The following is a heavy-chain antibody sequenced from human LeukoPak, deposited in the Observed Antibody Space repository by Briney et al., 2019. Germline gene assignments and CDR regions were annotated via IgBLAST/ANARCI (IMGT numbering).Heavy chain of an antibody. V-gene: IGHV3-23*01. J-gene: IGHJ6*02. CDR3: AKDQSWKGYYYYGMDV. CDR1: GFTFNSYA. Sequence: GGSLRLSCAASGFTFNSYAMSWVRQAPGKGLEWVSTISGSGGSTYYADSVKGRFTISRDNSKNTLYLQMNSLRAEDTAVYYCAKDQSWKGYYYYGMDVWGQGTTVTVSS. CDR2: ISGSGGST. D-gene: IGHD1-1*01.